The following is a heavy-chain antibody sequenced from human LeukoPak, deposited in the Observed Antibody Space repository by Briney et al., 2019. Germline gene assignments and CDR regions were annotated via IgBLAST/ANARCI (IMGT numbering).Heavy chain of an antibody. CDR1: GFTLKNYV. CDR3: AKDLRWEIPAEDS. D-gene: IGHD1-26*01. V-gene: IGHV3-23*01. Sequence: GGSLRLSCVASGFTLKNYVMNWVRQAPGKGLEWLATIYGSGVSISYADSVKGRFTISRDNSNNTLYLQMNSLRAEDTAMYYCAKDLRWEIPAEDSWGQGILVTVSS. J-gene: IGHJ5*02. CDR2: IYGSGVSI.